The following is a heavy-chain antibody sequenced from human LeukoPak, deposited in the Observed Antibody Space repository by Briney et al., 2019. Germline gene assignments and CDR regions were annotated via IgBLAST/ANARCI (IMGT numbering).Heavy chain of an antibody. Sequence: GESLKIPCKRSGYSFTSYWIGWERQMPGKGLEWIGFFYSGDSDTRYSPSFQGQVTISADKSISTAYLQWSSLKDSDTAMYYCARAPVLLWFGELSPHAFDIWGQGTMVTVSS. CDR2: FYSGDSDT. CDR3: ARAPVLLWFGELSPHAFDI. V-gene: IGHV5-51*01. CDR1: GYSFTSYW. J-gene: IGHJ3*02. D-gene: IGHD3-10*01.